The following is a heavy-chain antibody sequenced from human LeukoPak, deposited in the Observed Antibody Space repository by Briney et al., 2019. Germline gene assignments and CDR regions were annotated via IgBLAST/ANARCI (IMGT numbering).Heavy chain of an antibody. CDR2: IYYSGST. CDR3: ASEAYYYDSSGYYKY. V-gene: IGHV4-39*07. J-gene: IGHJ4*02. Sequence: SETLSLTCTVSGGSISSSSYYWGWIRQPPGKGLEWIGTIYYSGSTYYNPSLKSRVTISVDTSKNQFSLKLSSVTAADTAVYYCASEAYYYDSSGYYKYWGQGTLVTVSS. D-gene: IGHD3-22*01. CDR1: GGSISSSSYY.